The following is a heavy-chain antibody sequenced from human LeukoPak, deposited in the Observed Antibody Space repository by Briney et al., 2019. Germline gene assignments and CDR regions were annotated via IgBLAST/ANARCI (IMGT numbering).Heavy chain of an antibody. CDR3: ARGSSGFWDY. CDR1: GFTVSSKH. J-gene: IGHJ4*02. D-gene: IGHD3-22*01. V-gene: IGHV3-53*05. CDR2: VYSGGTT. Sequence: GSLRLSCAASGFTVSSKHMTWVRQAPGKGLEWVSVVYSGGTTYYADSVKGRFTISKDNSNNTLYLQMNSLRVEDTAVYYCARGSSGFWDYWGQGTLVTVSS.